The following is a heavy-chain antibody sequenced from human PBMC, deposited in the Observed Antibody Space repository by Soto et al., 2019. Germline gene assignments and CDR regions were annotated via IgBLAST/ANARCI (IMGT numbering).Heavy chain of an antibody. CDR2: TYFRSKWQY. CDR3: ARSEQWLTT. Sequence: PSDTLPLTXAMSGDSVPSNSAAWNWIRQSPSRGLEWLGRTYFRSKWQYGYAVSVRSRITIKADTSKNQFSLQLNSVTPEDTAVYYRARSEQWLTTWGQGTLVTVSS. J-gene: IGHJ5*02. CDR1: GDSVPSNSAA. V-gene: IGHV6-1*01. D-gene: IGHD6-19*01.